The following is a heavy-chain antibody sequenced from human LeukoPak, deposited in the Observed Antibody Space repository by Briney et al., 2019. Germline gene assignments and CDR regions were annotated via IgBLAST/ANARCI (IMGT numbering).Heavy chain of an antibody. CDR1: GFTFSSYA. CDR2: ITDIGNTT. Sequence: GGSLRLSCAASGFTFSSYATNWVRLSPGKGLEWVAAITDIGNTTYYADSVKGRFTISRDNSKNTLYLQMNSLRAEDTAVYYCATLRLSDHFDYWGQGTLVTVSS. D-gene: IGHD2-15*01. CDR3: ATLRLSDHFDY. J-gene: IGHJ4*02. V-gene: IGHV3-23*01.